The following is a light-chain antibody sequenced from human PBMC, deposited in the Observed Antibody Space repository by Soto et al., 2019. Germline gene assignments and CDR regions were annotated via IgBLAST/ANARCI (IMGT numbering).Light chain of an antibody. Sequence: QSALTQPPSASGSPGQSVTISCTGTSSDVGAYKYVSWYQQHPGKAPKLMIYAVSERPSGVPDRFSGSKSGNTASLTVSGLQAEDEADYYCCSYTSSSVVFGGGTKLTVL. CDR3: CSYTSSSVV. J-gene: IGLJ2*01. CDR2: AVS. CDR1: SSDVGAYKY. V-gene: IGLV2-8*01.